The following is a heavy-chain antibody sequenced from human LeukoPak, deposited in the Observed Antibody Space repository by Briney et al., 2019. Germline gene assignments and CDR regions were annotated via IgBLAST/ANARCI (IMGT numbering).Heavy chain of an antibody. CDR3: AREGYSYDSNNFSLRWFDP. D-gene: IGHD3-22*01. V-gene: IGHV4-38-2*02. Sequence: SETLSLTCTVSGYSISSGYYWGWIRQPPGKGLEWIGSIYHSGSTYYNPSLKSRVTISVDTSKNQFSLKLSSVTAADTAVYYCAREGYSYDSNNFSLRWFDPWGQGTLVTVSS. CDR1: GYSISSGYY. J-gene: IGHJ5*02. CDR2: IYHSGST.